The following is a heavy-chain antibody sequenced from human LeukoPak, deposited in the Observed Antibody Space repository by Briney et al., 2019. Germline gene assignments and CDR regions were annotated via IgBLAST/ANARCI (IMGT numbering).Heavy chain of an antibody. CDR3: ARETDYYGSSPLDY. D-gene: IGHD3-10*01. CDR1: GFTFSSYW. CDR2: IKQDGSEK. V-gene: IGHV3-7*01. J-gene: IGHJ4*02. Sequence: GGSLRLSCAASGFTFSSYWMSWVRQAPGKGLEWVANIKQDGSEKCYVDSVKGRFTISRDNAKNSLYLQMNSLRAEDTAVYYCARETDYYGSSPLDYWGQGTLVTVSS.